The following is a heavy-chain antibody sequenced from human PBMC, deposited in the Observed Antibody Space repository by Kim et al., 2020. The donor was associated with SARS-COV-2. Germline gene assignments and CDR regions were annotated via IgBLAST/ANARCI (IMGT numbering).Heavy chain of an antibody. Sequence: GGSLRISCAASGFTFSSYGMHWVRQAPGKGLEWVAVISYDGSNKYYADSVKGRFTISRDNSKNTLYMQMNSLRAEDTAVYYCASDPPRIARLLLNTPFGDWGQGTLVTVSS. CDR3: ASDPPRIARLLLNTPFGD. CDR1: GFTFSSYG. V-gene: IGHV3-30*03. J-gene: IGHJ4*02. CDR2: ISYDGSNK. D-gene: IGHD3-22*01.